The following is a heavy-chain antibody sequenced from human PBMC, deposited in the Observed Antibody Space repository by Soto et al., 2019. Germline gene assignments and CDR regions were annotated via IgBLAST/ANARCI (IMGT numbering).Heavy chain of an antibody. V-gene: IGHV4-34*01. D-gene: IGHD6-13*01. J-gene: IGHJ6*02. CDR1: GGSFSGYY. CDR2: INHSGST. CDR3: ARGLEGRYSSSWYFFYYGMDV. Sequence: SETLSLTCAVYGGSFSGYYWSWIRQPPGKGLEWIGEINHSGSTNYNPSLKSRVTISVDTSKNQFSLKLSSVTAADTAVYYCARGLEGRYSSSWYFFYYGMDVWGQGTTVTVSS.